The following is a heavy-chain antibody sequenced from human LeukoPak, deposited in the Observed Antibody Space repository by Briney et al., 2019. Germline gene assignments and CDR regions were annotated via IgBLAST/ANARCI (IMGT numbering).Heavy chain of an antibody. D-gene: IGHD1-26*01. CDR1: GFTFSNFW. CDR3: ARVGSGNFLGAFDI. V-gene: IGHV3-7*03. Sequence: GGSLRLSCAASGFTFSNFWMQWVRQAPGKGLEWVANIKQDGTEKWYVDSVKGRFTISRDNAKNSLYLQMNSLRAEDTAVYYCARVGSGNFLGAFDIWGQGTMVTVSS. CDR2: IKQDGTEK. J-gene: IGHJ3*02.